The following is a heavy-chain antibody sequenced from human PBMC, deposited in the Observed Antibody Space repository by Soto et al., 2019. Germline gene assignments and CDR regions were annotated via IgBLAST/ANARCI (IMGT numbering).Heavy chain of an antibody. D-gene: IGHD6-13*01. CDR3: AHSGPTSSWTRGSWFDP. CDR2: IKSKTEGGTT. J-gene: IGHJ5*02. V-gene: IGHV3-15*01. Sequence: GGSLRLSCAASGFTFSNAWMSWVRQAPGKGLEWVGRIKSKTEGGTTDYAAPVKGRFTISRDDSKNTLYLQMTNMDPVDTATYYCAHSGPTSSWTRGSWFDPWGQGTLVTVSS. CDR1: GFTFSNAW.